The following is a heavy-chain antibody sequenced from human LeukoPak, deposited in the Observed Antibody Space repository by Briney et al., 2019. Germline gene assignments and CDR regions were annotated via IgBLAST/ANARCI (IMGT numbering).Heavy chain of an antibody. D-gene: IGHD3-22*01. Sequence: GASVKVSCKASGYTFTGYYMHWVRQAPGQGLEWMGWINPNSIGTNYAQKFQGRVTMTRDTSISTAYMELSRLRSDDTAVYYCARGYYDSSGYSRAGPYYYMDVWGKGTTVTVSS. CDR2: INPNSIGT. CDR3: ARGYYDSSGYSRAGPYYYMDV. CDR1: GYTFTGYY. J-gene: IGHJ6*03. V-gene: IGHV1-2*02.